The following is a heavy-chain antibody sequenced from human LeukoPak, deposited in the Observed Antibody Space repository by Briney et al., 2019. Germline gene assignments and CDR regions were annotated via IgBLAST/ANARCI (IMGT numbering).Heavy chain of an antibody. V-gene: IGHV4-59*01. J-gene: IGHJ4*02. CDR2: IRYTACT. CDR3: ARGYDILTGYYRFGY. CDR1: GGSISSYY. D-gene: IGHD3-9*01. Sequence: SETLSLTCTVSGGSISSYYWSWTRQPPGKGLEWIGYIRYTACTKYNPSLKSRVTMSLDTSKNQFSLKLSSLTAADTAVYYCARGYDILTGYYRFGYWGQGTLVTVSS.